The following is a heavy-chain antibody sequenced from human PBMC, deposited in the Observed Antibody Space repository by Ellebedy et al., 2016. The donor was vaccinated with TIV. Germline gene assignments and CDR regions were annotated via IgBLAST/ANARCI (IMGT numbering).Heavy chain of an antibody. Sequence: PGGSLRLSCAASGFTFGCCAMGWVRQAPGKGLEWVSAIRGTVMSTFYADSVKGRFTISKDNSKNTVYLQMNSLRAEETAVYYCTKGGSENVWASYLDYWGLGILVTVSS. CDR2: IRGTVMST. CDR1: GFTFGCCA. D-gene: IGHD3-16*02. V-gene: IGHV3-23*01. CDR3: TKGGSENVWASYLDY. J-gene: IGHJ4*02.